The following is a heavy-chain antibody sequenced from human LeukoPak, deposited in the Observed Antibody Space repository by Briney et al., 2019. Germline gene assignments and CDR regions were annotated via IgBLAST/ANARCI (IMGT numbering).Heavy chain of an antibody. J-gene: IGHJ4*02. CDR1: GLIVSSKY. Sequence: GGSLRLSCAASGLIVSSKYMSWVRQAPGKGLEWVSVIYSGGYTYYADSVKGRFTISRDNSKNTLYLQMNSLRAEDTAVYYCARKRMTTVRSPPDYWGQGTLVTVSS. CDR3: ARKRMTTVRSPPDY. V-gene: IGHV3-66*01. CDR2: IYSGGYT. D-gene: IGHD4-11*01.